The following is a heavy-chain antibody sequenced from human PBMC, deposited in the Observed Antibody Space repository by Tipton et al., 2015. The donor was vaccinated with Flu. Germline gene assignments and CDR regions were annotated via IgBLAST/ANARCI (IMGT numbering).Heavy chain of an antibody. V-gene: IGHV1-69*01. CDR3: ARDRSPGLERLDYYYLDV. J-gene: IGHJ6*03. D-gene: IGHD3-10*01. CDR2: VNPFFGPP. Sequence: QLVQSGAEVKEPGSSVRVSCKASGGTFDTYSITWVRQAPGQGLEWMGGVNPFFGPPQYAQKFQDRLTIDADDSTSTAYMELSGLTSDDTAVYYCARDRSPGLERLDYYYLDVWGKGTTVIVSS. CDR1: GGTFDTYS.